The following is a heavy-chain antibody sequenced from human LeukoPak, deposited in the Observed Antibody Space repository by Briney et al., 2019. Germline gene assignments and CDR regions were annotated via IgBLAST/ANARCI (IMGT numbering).Heavy chain of an antibody. D-gene: IGHD4-17*01. CDR2: LSGSGITT. CDR1: GFTFSNSA. CDR3: ARVGFDSSGDNDAFDI. Sequence: PGGSLRLSCAASGFTFSNSAMSWVRQAPGKGLEWVSTLSGSGITTYYADSVTGRFTISRDNSKNTLYLQMNSLRAEDTAVYYCARVGFDSSGDNDAFDIWGQGTMVTVSS. J-gene: IGHJ3*02. V-gene: IGHV3-23*01.